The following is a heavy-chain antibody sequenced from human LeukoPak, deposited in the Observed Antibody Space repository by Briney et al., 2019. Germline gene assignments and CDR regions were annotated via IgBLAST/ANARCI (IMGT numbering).Heavy chain of an antibody. CDR2: IYYSGST. Sequence: SETLSLTCAVYGGSFSGYYWSWIRQPPGKGLEWIGYIYYSGSTNYNPSLKSRVNISVDTSKNQFSLKLSSVTAADTAVYYCARGLGYCSSTSCYNRGDMDYWGQGTLVTVSS. V-gene: IGHV4-59*01. CDR1: GGSFSGYY. J-gene: IGHJ4*02. D-gene: IGHD2-2*02. CDR3: ARGLGYCSSTSCYNRGDMDY.